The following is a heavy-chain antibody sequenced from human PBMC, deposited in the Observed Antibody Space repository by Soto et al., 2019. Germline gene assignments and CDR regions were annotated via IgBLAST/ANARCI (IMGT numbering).Heavy chain of an antibody. D-gene: IGHD4-4*01. Sequence: SETLSLTCTVSGGSISSGGYYWSWIRQHPGKGLEWIGYIYYSGSTYYNPSLKSRVTISVDTSKNQFSLKLSSVTAADTAVYYCARDAAPDYSSSYYYYGMDVWGQGTTVTVSS. CDR2: IYYSGST. CDR3: ARDAAPDYSSSYYYYGMDV. J-gene: IGHJ6*02. V-gene: IGHV4-31*03. CDR1: GGSISSGGYY.